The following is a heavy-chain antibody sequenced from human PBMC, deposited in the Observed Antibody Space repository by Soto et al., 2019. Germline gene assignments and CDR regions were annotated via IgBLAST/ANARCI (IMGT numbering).Heavy chain of an antibody. CDR2: ISGSGGST. D-gene: IGHD3-3*01. CDR1: DFALRSNG. J-gene: IGHJ4*02. CDR3: AKGAIFGVVSAHDY. V-gene: IGHV3-23*01. Sequence: GGSLRLSCAALDFALRSNGIGWVRQAPGKGLEWGSAISGSGGSTYYADSVKGRFTISRDNSRNTLYLQMNSLRAEDTAVYYCAKGAIFGVVSAHDYWGQGTLVTVSS.